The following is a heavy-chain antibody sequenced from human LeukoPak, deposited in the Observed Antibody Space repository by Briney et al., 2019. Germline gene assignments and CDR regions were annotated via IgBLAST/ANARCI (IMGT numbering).Heavy chain of an antibody. Sequence: PSETLSLTCAVSGGSISSSNWWSWVRQPPEKGLEWIGYIYYSGSTNYNPSLKSRVTISVDTSKNQFSLKLSSVTAADTAVYYCARGIVVVTADAFDIWGQGTMVTVSS. CDR1: GGSISSSNW. J-gene: IGHJ3*02. CDR3: ARGIVVVTADAFDI. V-gene: IGHV4-4*02. CDR2: IYYSGST. D-gene: IGHD2-21*02.